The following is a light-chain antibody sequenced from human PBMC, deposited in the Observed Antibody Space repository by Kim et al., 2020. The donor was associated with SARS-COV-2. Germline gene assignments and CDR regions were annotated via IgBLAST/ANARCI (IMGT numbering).Light chain of an antibody. J-gene: IGKJ1*01. Sequence: EIVLTQSPGTLSLSPGERAALSCRATQSVSSSYLAWYQQKPGQAPRLLIHGASSRATGIPDRFSGSWSGIDFTLTISRLDPEDFGVYYCQQYGDSPWTFGQGTKVEIK. CDR3: QQYGDSPWT. CDR1: QSVSSSY. CDR2: GAS. V-gene: IGKV3-20*01.